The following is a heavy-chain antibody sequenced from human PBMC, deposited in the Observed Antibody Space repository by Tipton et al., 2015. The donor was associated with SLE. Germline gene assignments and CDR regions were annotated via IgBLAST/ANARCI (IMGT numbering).Heavy chain of an antibody. CDR1: GGSISSHY. J-gene: IGHJ4*02. D-gene: IGHD1/OR15-1a*01. CDR2: IYSGGST. Sequence: TLSLTCTVSGGSISSHYWSWIRQPPGKTMEWIGYIYSGGSTNYNPSLKSRVSISVDTSKNQISLKLSSVTAADTAMYYCARGKGNDWHIDFWGQGTLVTVSS. CDR3: ARGKGNDWHIDF. V-gene: IGHV4-59*11.